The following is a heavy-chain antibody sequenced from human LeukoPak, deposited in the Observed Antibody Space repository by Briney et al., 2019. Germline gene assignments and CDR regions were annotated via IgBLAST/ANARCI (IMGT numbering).Heavy chain of an antibody. V-gene: IGHV4-34*01. J-gene: IGHJ4*02. D-gene: IGHD3-22*01. CDR3: ARASYSYDIDGWVPFDY. Sequence: SETLSLTCAVYGGSFSGYYWSWIRQPPGKGLEWIGEINHSGSTNYNPSLKSRVTISGDTSKNQFSLRLSSVTAADTAVYYCARASYSYDIDGWVPFDYWGQGTLVTVSS. CDR2: INHSGST. CDR1: GGSFSGYY.